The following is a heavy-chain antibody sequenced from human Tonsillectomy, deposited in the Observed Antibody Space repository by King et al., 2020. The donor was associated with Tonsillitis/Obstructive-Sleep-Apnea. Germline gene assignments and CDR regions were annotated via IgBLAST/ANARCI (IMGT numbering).Heavy chain of an antibody. CDR2: INHSGST. V-gene: IGHV4-34*01. Sequence: VQLQQWGAGLLKPSETLSLTCAVYGGSFSGYYWSWIRQPPGKGLEWIGEINHSGSTNYNPSLKSRVTISVDTSKNQFSLTLSSVTAADTAVYYCARARKTRTTVTKAWYFDLWGRGTLVTVSS. CDR1: GGSFSGYY. J-gene: IGHJ2*01. D-gene: IGHD4-17*01. CDR3: ARARKTRTTVTKAWYFDL.